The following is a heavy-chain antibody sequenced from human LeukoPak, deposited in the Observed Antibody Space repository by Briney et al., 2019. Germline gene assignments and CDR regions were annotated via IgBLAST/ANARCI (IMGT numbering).Heavy chain of an antibody. CDR3: ARTYCSSTSCPYYYYGMDV. V-gene: IGHV3-33*01. CDR1: GFTFSSYG. D-gene: IGHD2-2*01. Sequence: GRSLRLSCAASGFTFSSYGMHWVRQAPGKGLEWVAVIWYDGSNKYYADSVKGRFTISRDNSKNTLYLQMNSLRAEDTAAYYCARTYCSSTSCPYYYYGMDVWGKGTTVTVSS. CDR2: IWYDGSNK. J-gene: IGHJ6*04.